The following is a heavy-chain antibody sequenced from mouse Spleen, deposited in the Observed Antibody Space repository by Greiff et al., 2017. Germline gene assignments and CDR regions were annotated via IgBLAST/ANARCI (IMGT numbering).Heavy chain of an antibody. V-gene: IGHV1-42*01. CDR2: INPSTGGT. CDR3: ARRLWGNYGDYAMDY. J-gene: IGHJ4*01. CDR1: GYSFTGYN. D-gene: IGHD2-1*01. Sequence: EVKVEESGPELEKPGASVKISCKASGYSFTGYNMNWVKQSNGKSLEWIGEINPSTGGTTYNQKFKAKATLTVDKSSSTAYMQLKSLTSEDSAVYYCARRLWGNYGDYAMDYWGQGTSVTVSS.